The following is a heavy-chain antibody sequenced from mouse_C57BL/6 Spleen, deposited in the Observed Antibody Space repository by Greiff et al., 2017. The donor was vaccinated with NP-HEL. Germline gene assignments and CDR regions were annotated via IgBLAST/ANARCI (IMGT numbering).Heavy chain of an antibody. J-gene: IGHJ4*01. D-gene: IGHD2-5*01. CDR2: IYPGSGST. CDR1: GYTFTSYW. Sequence: VQLQQSGAELVKPGASVKMSCKASGYTFTSYWITWVKQRPGQGLEWIGDIYPGSGSTNYNEKFKSKATLTVDTSSSTAYMQLSSLTSEDSAVYYCARRSYYSNYDYAMDYWGQGTSVTVAS. V-gene: IGHV1-55*01. CDR3: ARRSYYSNYDYAMDY.